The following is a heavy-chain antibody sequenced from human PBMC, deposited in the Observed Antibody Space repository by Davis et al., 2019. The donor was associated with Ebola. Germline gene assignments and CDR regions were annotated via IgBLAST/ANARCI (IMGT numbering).Heavy chain of an antibody. CDR1: GFPFSSYS. J-gene: IGHJ6*02. D-gene: IGHD3-10*01. CDR3: ARDWKYYGSGSWLYYGMDV. V-gene: IGHV3-21*01. CDR2: ISSSSSYI. Sequence: GESLKISCAASGFPFSSYSMNWVRQAPGKGLEWVSSISSSSSYIYYADSVKGRFTISRDNAKNSLYLQMNSLRAEDTAVYYCARDWKYYGSGSWLYYGMDVWGQGTTVTVSS.